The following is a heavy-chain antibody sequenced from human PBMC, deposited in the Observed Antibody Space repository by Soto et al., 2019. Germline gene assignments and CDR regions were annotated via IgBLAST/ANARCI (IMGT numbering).Heavy chain of an antibody. CDR2: IYATGTT. J-gene: IGHJ5*02. V-gene: IGHV4-4*07. CDR3: VRDRPKTFRDWFYP. CDR1: GASVSGIY. Sequence: PTGTLSLTCTVSGASVSGIYWSWIRKSAGKGLEWVGRIYATGTTDYNPSLKSRFMMSGDTSKNTVSLKLSTVTAADTAVYYCVRDRPKTFRDWFYPWGQGISVTVSS.